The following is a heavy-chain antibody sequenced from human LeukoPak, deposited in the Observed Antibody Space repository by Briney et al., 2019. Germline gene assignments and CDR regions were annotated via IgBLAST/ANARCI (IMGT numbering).Heavy chain of an antibody. D-gene: IGHD6-13*01. CDR1: GFTFSSYS. CDR2: ISSSNSYI. CDR3: ARDIAAAGTSGFDY. J-gene: IGHJ4*02. Sequence: SGGSLRLSCAASGFTFSSYSMNWVRQAPGKGLEWVSSISSSNSYIYYADSVKGRFTISRDNAKNSLYLQMNSLRAEDTAVYYCARDIAAAGTSGFDYWGQGTLVTVSS. V-gene: IGHV3-21*01.